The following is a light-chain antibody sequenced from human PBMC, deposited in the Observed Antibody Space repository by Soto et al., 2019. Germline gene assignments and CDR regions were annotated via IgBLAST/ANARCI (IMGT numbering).Light chain of an antibody. J-gene: IGLJ1*01. CDR3: NSFRVNRLYV. CDR2: EVT. CDR1: SSDVGGYNA. V-gene: IGLV2-14*01. Sequence: QSALAQPASVSGSPGQTITISCTGTSSDVGGYNAVSWYQHHPGKAPKLIIYEVTHRPAGLSGRFSASKSGNTASLTISWLQTDDEADYYCNSFRVNRLYVFGTGTKVTVL.